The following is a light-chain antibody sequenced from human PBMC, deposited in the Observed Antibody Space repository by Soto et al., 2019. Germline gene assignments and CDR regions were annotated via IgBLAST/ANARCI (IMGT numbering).Light chain of an antibody. V-gene: IGLV1-47*01. J-gene: IGLJ3*02. CDR3: ASWDDSLIGWV. CDR1: NSNIETNY. Sequence: QPVLTQPPSASGTPGQTVVISCSGSNSNIETNYVFWYQQLPGAAPKPLMYRNSQRPSGVPDRFSGSKSGTSASLAISGLRSDDEADYYCASWDDSLIGWVFGGGTKLTVL. CDR2: RNS.